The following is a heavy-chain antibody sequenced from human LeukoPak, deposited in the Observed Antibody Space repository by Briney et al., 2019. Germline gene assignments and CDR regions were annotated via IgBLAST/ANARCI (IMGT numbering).Heavy chain of an antibody. J-gene: IGHJ4*02. Sequence: ASVKVSCKASGYTFTGYYMHWVRQAPGQGLEWMGWINPNSGGTNYAQKFQGRVTMTRDTSISTAYMELSRLRSDDTAVYYCARDWISYCSGSSCYLFDYWGQGTLVTVSS. D-gene: IGHD2-15*01. CDR2: INPNSGGT. CDR3: ARDWISYCSGSSCYLFDY. CDR1: GYTFTGYY. V-gene: IGHV1-2*02.